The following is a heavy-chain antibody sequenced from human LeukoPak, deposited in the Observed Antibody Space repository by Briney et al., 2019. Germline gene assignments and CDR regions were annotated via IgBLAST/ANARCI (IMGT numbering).Heavy chain of an antibody. V-gene: IGHV1-18*01. J-gene: IGHJ4*02. CDR2: ISAYNGNT. CDR1: GYTFTSYG. Sequence: GASVKVSCKASGYTFTSYGISWVRQAPGQGLEWMGWISAYNGNTDYAQSLQGRVTMTIDTSTSTVYMELRSLRSDDTAVYYCAREGRRSYDLDYWGQGTLVTVSS. CDR3: AREGRRSYDLDY. D-gene: IGHD3-16*01.